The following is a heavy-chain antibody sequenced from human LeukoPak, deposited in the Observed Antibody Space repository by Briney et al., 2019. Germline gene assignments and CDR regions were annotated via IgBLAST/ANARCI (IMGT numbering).Heavy chain of an antibody. V-gene: IGHV3-23*01. D-gene: IGHD5-24*01. CDR2: ISTTGGYT. CDR1: GFSFSTYD. J-gene: IGHJ4*02. CDR3: AKKPATIKFPFDI. Sequence: GGSLRLSCVGSGFSFSTYDMGWVRQTPGKGLEWVSAISTTGGYTEDADSVEGRFTISRANSQNTLFLQMQSLRAEDTAVYYCAKKPATIKFPFDIWGQGTLVTVSP.